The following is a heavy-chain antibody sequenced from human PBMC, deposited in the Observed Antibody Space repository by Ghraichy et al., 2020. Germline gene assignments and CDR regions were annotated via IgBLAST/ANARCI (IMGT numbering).Heavy chain of an antibody. J-gene: IGHJ4*02. CDR1: GYLFNTYA. V-gene: IGHV7-4-1*02. Sequence: ASVKVSCKASGYLFNTYAMNWVRQAPGQGLEWMGWINTDTGEPTYVQGFTGRFVFSVDTSVTTAYLQISNLRAEDTAFYYCSRDGARDYSDYSLGHWGQGTLVTVSS. D-gene: IGHD4-11*01. CDR3: SRDGARDYSDYSLGH. CDR2: INTDTGEP.